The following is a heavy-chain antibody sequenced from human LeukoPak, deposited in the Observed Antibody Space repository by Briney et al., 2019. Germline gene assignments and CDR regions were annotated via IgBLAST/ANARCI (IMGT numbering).Heavy chain of an antibody. D-gene: IGHD6-13*01. CDR2: IYTSGST. CDR3: ARVGDSSSWYETYYFDY. Sequence: KTSETLSLTCTVSDGSISSYYWSWIRQPAGKGLEWIGRIYTSGSTNYNPSLKSRVTMSVDTSKNQFSLKLSSVTAADTAVYYCARVGDSSSWYETYYFDYWGQGTLVTVSS. CDR1: DGSISSYY. J-gene: IGHJ4*02. V-gene: IGHV4-4*07.